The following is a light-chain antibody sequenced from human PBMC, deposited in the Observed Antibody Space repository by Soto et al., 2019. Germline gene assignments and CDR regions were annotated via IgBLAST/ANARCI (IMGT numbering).Light chain of an antibody. CDR1: QSVSTS. V-gene: IGKV3-15*01. J-gene: IGKJ1*01. CDR3: QQYNNWPPRT. CDR2: GAS. Sequence: EILMTQSPAPVSVSPGESATLSCRSSQSVSTSLAWYQHKPGQAPRLLIYGASTRATGIPARFSGSGSGTEFNLTISSLQSEDFAVYYCQQYNNWPPRTFGQGTKVDIK.